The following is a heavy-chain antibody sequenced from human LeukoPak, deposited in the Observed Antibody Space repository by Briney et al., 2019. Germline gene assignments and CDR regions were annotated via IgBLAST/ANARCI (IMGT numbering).Heavy chain of an antibody. Sequence: SVKVSCKASGGTFSSYAISWVRQAPGQGLEWMGRIIPIFGTANYAQKFQGRVTITTDGSTSTAYMELSSLRSEDTAVYYCARVSYFSSGHDYWGQGTLVTVSS. J-gene: IGHJ4*02. V-gene: IGHV1-69*05. CDR3: ARVSYFSSGHDY. CDR1: GGTFSSYA. CDR2: IIPIFGTA. D-gene: IGHD3-22*01.